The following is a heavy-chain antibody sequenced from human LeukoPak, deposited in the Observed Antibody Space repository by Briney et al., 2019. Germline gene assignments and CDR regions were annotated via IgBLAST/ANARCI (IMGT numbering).Heavy chain of an antibody. CDR3: ASITNYGDYEGY. J-gene: IGHJ4*02. CDR2: IYYSGST. D-gene: IGHD4-17*01. V-gene: IGHV4-39*07. CDR1: SRYW. Sequence: SRYWMSWVRQAAGKGLEWIGSIYYSGSTYYNPSLKSRVTISVDTSKNQFSLKLSSVTAADTAVYYCASITNYGDYEGYWGQGTLVTVSS.